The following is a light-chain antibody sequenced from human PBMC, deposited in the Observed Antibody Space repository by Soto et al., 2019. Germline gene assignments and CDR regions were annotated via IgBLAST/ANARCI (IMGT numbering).Light chain of an antibody. CDR2: GAS. J-gene: IGKJ1*01. V-gene: IGKV3-20*01. CDR3: QQYGSSPRT. Sequence: EIVMTHSPATLSVSPGERATLSGRASQSVSSSYLAWYQQKPGQAPRLLIYGASSRATGIPDRFSGSGSGTDFTLTISRLEPEDFAVYYCQQYGSSPRTFGQGTKVDIK. CDR1: QSVSSSY.